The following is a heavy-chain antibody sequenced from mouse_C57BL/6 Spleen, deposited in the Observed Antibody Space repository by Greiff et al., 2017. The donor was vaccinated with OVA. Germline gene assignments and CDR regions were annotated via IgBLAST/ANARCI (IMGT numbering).Heavy chain of an antibody. V-gene: IGHV1-53*01. CDR1: GYTFTSYW. D-gene: IGHD1-1*01. Sequence: QVQLQQSGTELVKPGASVKLSCKASGYTFTSYWMHWVKQRPGQGLEWIGNINPSNGGTNYNEKFKSKATLTVDKSSSTAYMQLSSLTSEDSAVYYRARDYGSSYGYFDVWGTGTTVTVSS. CDR3: ARDYGSSYGYFDV. CDR2: INPSNGGT. J-gene: IGHJ1*03.